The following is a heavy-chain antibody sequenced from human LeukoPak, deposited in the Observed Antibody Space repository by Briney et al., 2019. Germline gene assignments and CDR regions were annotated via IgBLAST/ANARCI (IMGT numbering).Heavy chain of an antibody. D-gene: IGHD1-20*01. CDR1: GFTFSDYY. Sequence: PGGSLRLSCAASGFTFSDYYMSWIRQAPGKGLELVSYISSSGSTIYHADSVKGRFTISRDNAKNSLYLQMNSLRAEDTAVYYCAREGYNWNPLVYWGQGTLVTVSS. V-gene: IGHV3-11*04. J-gene: IGHJ4*02. CDR2: ISSSGSTI. CDR3: AREGYNWNPLVY.